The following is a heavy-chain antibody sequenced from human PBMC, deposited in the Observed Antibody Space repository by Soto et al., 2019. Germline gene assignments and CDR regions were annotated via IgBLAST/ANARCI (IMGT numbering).Heavy chain of an antibody. J-gene: IGHJ4*02. CDR1: GYTFTSYY. V-gene: IGHV1-46*03. Sequence: ASVKVSCKASGYTFTSYYMHWVRQAPGQGLEWMGIINPSGGSTSYAQKFQGRVTMTRDTSTSTVYMELSSLRSEDTAVYYCARSGYSGYECGGGAGLNDYWGQGTLVTVSS. CDR3: ARSGYSGYECGGGAGLNDY. D-gene: IGHD5-12*01. CDR2: INPSGGST.